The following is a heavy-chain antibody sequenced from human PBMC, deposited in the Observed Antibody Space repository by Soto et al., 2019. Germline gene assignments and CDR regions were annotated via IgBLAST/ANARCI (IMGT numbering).Heavy chain of an antibody. CDR1: GFSFGTYT. V-gene: IGHV3-23*01. J-gene: IGHJ4*02. D-gene: IGHD5-12*01. Sequence: PGGSLRLSCAVSGFSFGTYTVNWVRQAPGMGLEWVSGLSDSVGTTHYAYSVKGRFTISRDKSKNTLYLQMNNLRAEDTAVYYCARTRGYSDYDLDYWGQGTLVTVSS. CDR3: ARTRGYSDYDLDY. CDR2: LSDSVGTT.